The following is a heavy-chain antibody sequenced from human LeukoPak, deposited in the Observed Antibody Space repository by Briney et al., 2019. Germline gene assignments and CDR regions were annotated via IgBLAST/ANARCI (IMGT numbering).Heavy chain of an antibody. CDR1: GGSLRSYY. J-gene: IGHJ4*02. D-gene: IGHD6-13*01. V-gene: IGHV4-59*01. CDR2: IYYSGST. Sequence: SETLSLTWTVSGGSLRSYYWSWIRHPPGKGLEWIGYIYYSGSTNYNPSLKSRVSISVEPSKNQFSLKLSSVTAPDTAVYYCARDHHLAAAGTYFYYFDYWGQGTLVTVFS. CDR3: ARDHHLAAAGTYFYYFDY.